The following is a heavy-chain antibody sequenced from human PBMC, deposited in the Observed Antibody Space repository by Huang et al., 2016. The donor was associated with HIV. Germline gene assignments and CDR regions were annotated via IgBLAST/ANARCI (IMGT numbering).Heavy chain of an antibody. CDR3: ARAYPSGALDY. V-gene: IGHV4-59*01. Sequence: QVRLQESGPALVKPSETLSLTCAVSGGSINKYYWIWIRQPPGKGLEWIGYIFYTGVTSYRPSLQSRVTMSVDTSKNNFSLKLTSVTAADTAVYYCARAYPSGALDYWGQGTLVTVSS. J-gene: IGHJ4*02. CDR2: IFYTGVT. CDR1: GGSINKYY.